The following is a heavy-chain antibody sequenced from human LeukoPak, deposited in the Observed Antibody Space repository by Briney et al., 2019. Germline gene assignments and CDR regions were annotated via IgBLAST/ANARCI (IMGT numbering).Heavy chain of an antibody. CDR2: ISAYNSNT. V-gene: IGHV1-18*01. D-gene: IGHD2-15*01. Sequence: ASVKVSCKTSGYTFTSYGISWVRQAPGQGLEWMGWISAYNSNTNYAQKLQGRVTMTTDTSTSTAYMELRSLRSDDTAVYYCARELGYCSGGSCPTGSDAFDIWGQGTMVTVSS. CDR3: ARELGYCSGGSCPTGSDAFDI. CDR1: GYTFTSYG. J-gene: IGHJ3*02.